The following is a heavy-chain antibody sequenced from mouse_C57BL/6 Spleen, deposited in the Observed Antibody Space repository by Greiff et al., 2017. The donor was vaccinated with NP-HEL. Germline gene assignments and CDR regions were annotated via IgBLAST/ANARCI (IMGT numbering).Heavy chain of an antibody. CDR3: AKKGGYYVY. CDR2: IDPSDSYT. CDR1: GYTFTSYW. D-gene: IGHD2-3*01. Sequence: QVQLQQPGAELVMPGASVKLSCKASGYTFTSYWMHWVKQRPGQGLEWIGEIDPSDSYTNYNQKFKGKSTLTVDKSSSTAYMQLSSLTSEDSAVYYCAKKGGYYVYWGQGTLVTVSA. V-gene: IGHV1-69*01. J-gene: IGHJ3*01.